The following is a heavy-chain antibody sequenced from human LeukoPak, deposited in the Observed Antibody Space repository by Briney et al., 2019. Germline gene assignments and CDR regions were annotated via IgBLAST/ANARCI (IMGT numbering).Heavy chain of an antibody. CDR3: AREGEKGDGYNHGFDY. CDR1: GFTVSSKY. Sequence: PGGSLRLSCATSGFTVSSKYMSWLRQAPGKGLEWVAVVRKVGTTVYIDSVKGRFTISRDTSKNTLNLQMNSLRAEDTAVYYCAREGEKGDGYNHGFDYWGQGTLVTVSS. D-gene: IGHD5-24*01. V-gene: IGHV3-53*01. CDR2: VRKVGTT. J-gene: IGHJ4*02.